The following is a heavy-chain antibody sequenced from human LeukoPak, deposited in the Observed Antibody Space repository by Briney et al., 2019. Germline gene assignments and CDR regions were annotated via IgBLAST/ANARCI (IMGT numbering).Heavy chain of an antibody. D-gene: IGHD3-3*01. CDR2: IIPIFGTA. CDR1: GYTFSSYA. J-gene: IGHJ3*02. Sequence: ASVKVSCKASGYTFSSYAISWVRQAPGQGLEWMGGIIPIFGTANYAQKFQGRVTITADESTRTAYMELSSLRSEDTAVYYCARDKIRFLESRAFDIWGQGTMVTVSS. CDR3: ARDKIRFLESRAFDI. V-gene: IGHV1-69*13.